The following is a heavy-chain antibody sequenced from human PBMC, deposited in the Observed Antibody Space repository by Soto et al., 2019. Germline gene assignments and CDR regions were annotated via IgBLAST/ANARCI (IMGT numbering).Heavy chain of an antibody. CDR3: AREIREEVGRAHHYYGIDV. CDR2: IGTIGAT. V-gene: IGHV3-13*04. CDR1: GFNFRNYE. D-gene: IGHD2-15*01. Sequence: EVQLVEFGGGLVKPGGPLTLSCAASGFNFRNYEMRWARQVQGKGLEWVSAIGTIGATYSRDSVKGRFTISREDAKYSLYVQMNSLTGGDTAVYYCAREIREEVGRAHHYYGIDVWGQGTTGTVSS. J-gene: IGHJ6*02.